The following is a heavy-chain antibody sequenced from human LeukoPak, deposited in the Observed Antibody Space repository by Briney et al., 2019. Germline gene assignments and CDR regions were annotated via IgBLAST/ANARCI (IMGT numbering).Heavy chain of an antibody. J-gene: IGHJ3*01. Sequence: GASVKVSCKVSGYALTELSMHWVRQAPGKGLEWMGGFDPDDSETIYAQKFQARLTMTEDTSTDTAYMGLSSLRSEDTAVYYCAATLNDAFDFWGQGTMVTVSS. CDR3: AATLNDAFDF. CDR1: GYALTELS. CDR2: FDPDDSET. V-gene: IGHV1-24*01.